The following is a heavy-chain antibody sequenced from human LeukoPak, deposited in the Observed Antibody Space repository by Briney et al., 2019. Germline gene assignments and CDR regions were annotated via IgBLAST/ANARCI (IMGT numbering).Heavy chain of an antibody. J-gene: IGHJ4*02. Sequence: ASVKVSCKASGGTFSSYAISLVRQAPGQGLEWMGGIIPIFGTANYAQKFQGRVTITTDESTSTAYMELSSLRSEDTAVYYCARGSYGSYYFDYWGQGTLVTVSS. V-gene: IGHV1-69*05. D-gene: IGHD5-18*01. CDR3: ARGSYGSYYFDY. CDR2: IIPIFGTA. CDR1: GGTFSSYA.